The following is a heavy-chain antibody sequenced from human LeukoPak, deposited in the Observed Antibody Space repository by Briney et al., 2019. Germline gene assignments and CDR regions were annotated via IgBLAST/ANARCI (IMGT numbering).Heavy chain of an antibody. V-gene: IGHV1-24*01. CDR3: ATAFSWELYHDAFDI. Sequence: ASVKVSCKVSGYTLTELSMHWVRQAPGKGLEWMGGFDPEDGETIYAQKFQGRVTMTEDTSTDTAYMELSSLRSEDTAVYYCATAFSWELYHDAFDIRGQGTMVTVSS. CDR2: FDPEDGET. J-gene: IGHJ3*02. CDR1: GYTLTELS. D-gene: IGHD1-26*01.